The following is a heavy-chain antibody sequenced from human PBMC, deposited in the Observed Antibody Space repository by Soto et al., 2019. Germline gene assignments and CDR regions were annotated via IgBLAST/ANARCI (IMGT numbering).Heavy chain of an antibody. CDR1: GGSVNSTSYY. Sequence: QVQLQESGPGLVKPSETLSLSCSVSGGSVNSTSYYWSWIRQPPGKRPEWMGHINYSGTTRYNPSLKSLVSLSIDISKYEFSLRLTSGTAADTAFYYWARSVDGYVIRDFDSWGQGSLVTVSS. J-gene: IGHJ4*02. CDR2: INYSGTT. CDR3: ARSVDGYVIRDFDS. V-gene: IGHV4-61*01. D-gene: IGHD3-9*01.